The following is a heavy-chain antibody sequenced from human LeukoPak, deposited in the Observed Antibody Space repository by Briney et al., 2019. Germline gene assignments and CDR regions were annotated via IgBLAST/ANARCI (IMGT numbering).Heavy chain of an antibody. D-gene: IGHD6-19*01. V-gene: IGHV1-3*01. CDR1: GYTFTSYA. J-gene: IGHJ4*02. CDR3: ARVPDGGLVIDY. CDR2: INAGNGNT. Sequence: ASVKVSCKASGYTFTSYAMHWVRQAPGQRLEWMGWINAGNGNTKYSQKFQGRVTITRDTSASTAYMELSSLRSENTAVYYCARVPDGGLVIDYWGQGALVTVSS.